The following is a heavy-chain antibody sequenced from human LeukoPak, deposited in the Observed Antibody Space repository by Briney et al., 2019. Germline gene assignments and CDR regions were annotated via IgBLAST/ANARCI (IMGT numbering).Heavy chain of an antibody. CDR1: GGTFSSYA. V-gene: IGHV1-69*04. CDR2: IIPILDIA. Sequence: GSSVKVSCKASGGTFSSYAISWVRQAPGQGLEWMGSIIPILDIANYAQKFQGRVTITADKSTSTAYMELSSLRSEDTAVYYCARDPAATAGVAAAGSYYFDYWGQGTLVTVSS. D-gene: IGHD6-13*01. J-gene: IGHJ4*02. CDR3: ARDPAATAGVAAAGSYYFDY.